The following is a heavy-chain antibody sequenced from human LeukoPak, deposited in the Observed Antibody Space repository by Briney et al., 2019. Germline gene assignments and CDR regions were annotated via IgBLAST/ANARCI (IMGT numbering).Heavy chain of an antibody. CDR2: IYYSGST. CDR1: GGSISSYY. CDR3: ARLETTVTTLADAFDI. Sequence: SETLSLTCTVSGGSISSYYWSWIRQPPGKGPEWIGYIYYSGSTNYNPSLKSRVTISVDTSKNQFSLKLSSVTAADTAVYYCARLETTVTTLADAFDIWGQGTMVTVSS. J-gene: IGHJ3*02. V-gene: IGHV4-59*08. D-gene: IGHD4-17*01.